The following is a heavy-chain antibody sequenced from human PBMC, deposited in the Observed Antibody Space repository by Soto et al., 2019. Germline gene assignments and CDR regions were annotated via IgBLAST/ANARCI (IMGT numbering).Heavy chain of an antibody. D-gene: IGHD2-21*02. CDR1: GGSISSSSYY. CDR2: IYYSGST. Sequence: SETLSLTCTVSGGSISSSSYYWGWIRQPPGKGLEWIGSIYYSGSTYYNPSLKSRVTISVDTSKNQFSLKLSSVTAADTAVYYCARGVVVTASPKPTNWFDPWGQGTLVTVSS. CDR3: ARGVVVTASPKPTNWFDP. J-gene: IGHJ5*02. V-gene: IGHV4-39*07.